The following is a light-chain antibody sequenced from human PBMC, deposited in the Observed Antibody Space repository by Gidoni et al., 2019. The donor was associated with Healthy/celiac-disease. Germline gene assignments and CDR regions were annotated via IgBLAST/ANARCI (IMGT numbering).Light chain of an antibody. CDR3: QQSYSTPRT. CDR2: AAS. J-gene: IGKJ1*01. V-gene: IGKV1-39*01. Sequence: DLQITQAPSSLSASVGDRVTSTCRASQSISSYFNWYQQKPGKAPKLLIYAASSLQSGVPSRFIGSGSGTDFTLTISSRQPEDFATYYCQQSYSTPRTFXXXTKVEIK. CDR1: QSISSY.